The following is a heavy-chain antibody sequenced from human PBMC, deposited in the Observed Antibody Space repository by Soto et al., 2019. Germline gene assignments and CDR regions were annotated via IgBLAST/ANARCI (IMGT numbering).Heavy chain of an antibody. D-gene: IGHD3-9*01. Sequence: PGGSLRLSCAASGFTVSSNYMSWVRQAPGKGLEWVSVIYSGGSTYYADSVKGRFTISRDNAKNSLYLQMNSLRAEDTAVYYCARDYDILTGYHTHYGMDVWGQGPTVTVSS. V-gene: IGHV3-66*01. CDR3: ARDYDILTGYHTHYGMDV. CDR2: IYSGGST. J-gene: IGHJ6*02. CDR1: GFTVSSNY.